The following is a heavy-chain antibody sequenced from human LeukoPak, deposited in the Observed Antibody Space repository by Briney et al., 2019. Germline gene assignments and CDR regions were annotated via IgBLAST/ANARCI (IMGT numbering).Heavy chain of an antibody. CDR2: INPNSGGT. J-gene: IGHJ4*02. CDR3: ARTRYDFWSGYYTHYFDY. V-gene: IGHV1-2*02. D-gene: IGHD3-3*01. CDR1: GYTFTGYY. Sequence: GASVKVSCKASGYTFTGYYMHWVRQAPGQGLEWMGWINPNSGGTNYAQKFQGRVTMTRDTSISTAYMELSRLRSDDTAVYYCARTRYDFWSGYYTHYFDYWGQGTLVTVSS.